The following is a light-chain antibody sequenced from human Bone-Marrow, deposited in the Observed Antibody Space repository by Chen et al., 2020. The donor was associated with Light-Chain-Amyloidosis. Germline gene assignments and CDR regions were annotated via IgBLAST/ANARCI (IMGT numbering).Light chain of an antibody. CDR2: EDD. V-gene: IGLV6-57*01. J-gene: IGLJ3*02. Sequence: NFMLTQPHSVSESPGTTVIISCTRSSGSSATNYVQWYQQRPGSSPTTVIYEDDQRPSGVPYRFSGSIDRSSNSASLTISGLKTEDEADYYCQSYQGSSQGVFGGGTKLTVL. CDR3: QSYQGSSQGV. CDR1: SGSSATNY.